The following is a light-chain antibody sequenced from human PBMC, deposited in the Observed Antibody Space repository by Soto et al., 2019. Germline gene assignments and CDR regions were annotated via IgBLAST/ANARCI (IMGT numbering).Light chain of an antibody. CDR1: QSVYSKY. CDR2: GAS. V-gene: IGKV3-20*01. Sequence: EIVLTQSPGTLSLSPGESATLSCRASQSVYSKYLAWYQQKPGQAPRLLIYGASSRASGILDRFSGSGSGTDFTLTISRLEPEDFAVYYCQHHGGSPITFGQGTRLEIK. CDR3: QHHGGSPIT. J-gene: IGKJ5*01.